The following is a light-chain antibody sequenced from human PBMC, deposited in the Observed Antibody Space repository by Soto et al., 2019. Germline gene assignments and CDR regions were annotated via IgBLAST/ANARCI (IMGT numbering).Light chain of an antibody. CDR2: DAS. V-gene: IGKV3D-15*01. CDR3: QQYNDRPPIT. CDR1: QSVDSY. Sequence: EIVLTQSPGTQSLSPGERATLSCRSSQSVDSYLAWYQQKPGQAPRLLIYDASNRATGIPARFSGSGSGSEFTLTISGLQSEDFAVYYCQQYNDRPPITFGQGTRLEI. J-gene: IGKJ5*01.